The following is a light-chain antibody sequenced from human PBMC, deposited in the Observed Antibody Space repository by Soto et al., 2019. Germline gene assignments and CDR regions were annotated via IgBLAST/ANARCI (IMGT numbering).Light chain of an antibody. CDR3: SSYTSGSTWV. Sequence: QSALTQPASVSGSPGQSITISCTGTSSDVGAYNYVSWYQQHPGKAPKLMIYEVSNRPSGVSNRFSGSKSGNTASLTISGVRAEDEGDYYCSSYTSGSTWVFGGGTKLTVL. CDR2: EVS. V-gene: IGLV2-14*01. J-gene: IGLJ3*02. CDR1: SSDVGAYNY.